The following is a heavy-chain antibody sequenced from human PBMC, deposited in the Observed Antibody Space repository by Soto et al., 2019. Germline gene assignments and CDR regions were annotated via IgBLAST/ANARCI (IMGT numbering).Heavy chain of an antibody. V-gene: IGHV3-11*06. D-gene: IGHD1-26*01. Sequence: GGSLRLSCAASGFTFSDYYMSWIRQAPGKGLEWISYISGRATDTRYADSVKGRFTISRDNVNKSVFLQMNSLTAEDAAVYYCARVRVGATYYFENWGHGTLVTVSS. CDR1: GFTFSDYY. J-gene: IGHJ4*01. CDR2: ISGRATDT. CDR3: ARVRVGATYYFEN.